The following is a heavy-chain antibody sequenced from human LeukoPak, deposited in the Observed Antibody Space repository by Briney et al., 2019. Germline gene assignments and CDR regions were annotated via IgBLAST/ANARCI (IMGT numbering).Heavy chain of an antibody. V-gene: IGHV3-23*01. CDR2: ISGSGGST. J-gene: IGHJ4*02. CDR1: GFTFSSYA. D-gene: IGHD2-15*01. CDR3: AKLDIVVVVAATHDY. Sequence: GGSLRLSCAASGFTFSSYAMSWVRQAPGKGLEWVSAISGSGGSTYYADSVKGRFTISSDNSKNTLYLQMNSLRAEDTAVYYCAKLDIVVVVAATHDYWGQGTLVTVSS.